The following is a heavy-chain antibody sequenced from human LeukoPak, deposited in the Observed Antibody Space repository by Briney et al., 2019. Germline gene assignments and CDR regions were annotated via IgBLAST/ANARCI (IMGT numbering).Heavy chain of an antibody. J-gene: IGHJ6*03. Sequence: SVKLSCKASGGTFSSYSIIWVRQAPGQGLEWMGGITPIFCTAKHAQKLQGRVTITTDESASTVYRELSSLRSEDTVVYYCARAPLGRDYDILTGDQTYYYYYMDVWGKGTTVTVSS. CDR2: ITPIFCTA. CDR3: ARAPLGRDYDILTGDQTYYYYYMDV. V-gene: IGHV1-69*05. D-gene: IGHD3-9*01. CDR1: GGTFSSYS.